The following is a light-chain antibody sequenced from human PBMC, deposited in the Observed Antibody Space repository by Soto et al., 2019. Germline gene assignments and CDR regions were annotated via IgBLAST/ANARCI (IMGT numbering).Light chain of an antibody. J-gene: IGKJ4*01. Sequence: AIRMNKSPSSLSAYVGDRVTIACRASQGIINDLGWYQHKSGKAPKLLIYAASNLQSGVPSRFSGSGSGTLFTLTISCLQSEDFATYYCQQYYSYPLPFGG. CDR3: QQYYSYPLP. V-gene: IGKV1-6*01. CDR1: QGIIND. CDR2: AAS.